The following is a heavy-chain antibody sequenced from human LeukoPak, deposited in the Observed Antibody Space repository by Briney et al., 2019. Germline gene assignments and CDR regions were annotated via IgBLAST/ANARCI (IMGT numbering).Heavy chain of an antibody. D-gene: IGHD3-16*01. CDR1: GDSLKKNF. J-gene: IGHJ3*01. V-gene: IGHV4-59*01. Sequence: SETPSLTCSVSGDSLKKNFWSWIRQPPGKGLEWIGYVFHSGTTNYSPSLKSRVAISLDVSKNQFSLMLTSVTAADTAVYYCARRMITTSDTFDVWGQGTMVTVSS. CDR3: ARRMITTSDTFDV. CDR2: VFHSGTT.